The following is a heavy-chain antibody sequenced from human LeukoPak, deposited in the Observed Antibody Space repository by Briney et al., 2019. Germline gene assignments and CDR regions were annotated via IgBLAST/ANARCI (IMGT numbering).Heavy chain of an antibody. CDR1: GFTFSNYN. D-gene: IGHD3-22*01. CDR3: AKDFSVYYYDSRVLDY. Sequence: GGSLRLSCAASGFTFSNYNLNWVRQAPGKGLEWVAFIRYDGSNKYYADSVKGRFTISRDNSKKTLYLQMNSLRPEDTAVYYCAKDFSVYYYDSRVLDYWGQGTLVTVSS. CDR2: IRYDGSNK. J-gene: IGHJ4*02. V-gene: IGHV3-30*02.